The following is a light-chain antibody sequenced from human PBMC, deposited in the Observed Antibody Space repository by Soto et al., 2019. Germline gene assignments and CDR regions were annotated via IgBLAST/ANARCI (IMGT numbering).Light chain of an antibody. Sequence: QSALTQPASVSGSLGQSITISCTGTGSDIAGYNYISWYQQLPGKAPKLMIYEVTIRPSGISNRFSGSKSGNTASLTISGLQAEDEADYYCQSYDSSLSGYVFGTGTKLTVL. CDR2: EVT. CDR3: QSYDSSLSGYV. J-gene: IGLJ1*01. CDR1: GSDIAGYNY. V-gene: IGLV2-14*01.